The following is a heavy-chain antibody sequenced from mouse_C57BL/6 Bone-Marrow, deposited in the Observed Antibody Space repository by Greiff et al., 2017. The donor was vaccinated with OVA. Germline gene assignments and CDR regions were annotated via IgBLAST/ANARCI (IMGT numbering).Heavy chain of an antibody. CDR1: GYTFTDYE. Sequence: VKLQQSGAELVRPGASVTLSCKASGYTFTDYEMHWVKQTPVHGLEWIGAIDPETGGTAYNQKFKGKAILTADKSSSTAYMELRSLTSEDSAVYYCTRKDFDVWGTGTTVTVSS. V-gene: IGHV1-15*01. J-gene: IGHJ1*03. CDR2: IDPETGGT. CDR3: TRKDFDV.